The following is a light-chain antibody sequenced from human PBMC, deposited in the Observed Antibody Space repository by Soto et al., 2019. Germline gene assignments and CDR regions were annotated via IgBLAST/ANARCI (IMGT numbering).Light chain of an antibody. J-gene: IGKJ1*01. CDR1: QSVSGY. CDR3: HQYYSFPPWS. V-gene: IGKV1-8*01. CDR2: SAS. Sequence: AIQMTQSPASVSASPGDRVTITCRASQSVSGYLAWYQQKPGGAPKLLIYSASTLQSGVPSRFSGSGFGTDFTLAISGLQSEDFATYYCHQYYSFPPWSFGQGTK.